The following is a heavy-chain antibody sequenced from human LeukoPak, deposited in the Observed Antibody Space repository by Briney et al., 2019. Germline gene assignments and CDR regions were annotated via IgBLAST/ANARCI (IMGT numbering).Heavy chain of an antibody. D-gene: IGHD6-19*01. CDR1: GFTYSSYG. CDR2: IRYDGSNK. CDR3: AKLGPPAAGIAVAGTEVY. Sequence: GGSLRLSCAASGFTYSSYGMHWVRQAPGKGLEWVAFIRYDGSNKYYADSVKGRFTISRDNSKNTLYLQMNSLRAEDTAVYYCAKLGPPAAGIAVAGTEVYWGQGTLVTVSS. V-gene: IGHV3-30*02. J-gene: IGHJ4*02.